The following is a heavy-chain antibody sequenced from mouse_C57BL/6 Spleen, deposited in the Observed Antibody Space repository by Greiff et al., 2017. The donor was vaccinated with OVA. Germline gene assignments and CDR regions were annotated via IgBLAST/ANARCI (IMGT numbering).Heavy chain of an antibody. CDR3: ARHGEAMDY. CDR1: GFTFSDYY. V-gene: IGHV5-12*01. Sequence: EVKLMESGGGLVQPGGSLKLSCAASGFTFSDYYMYWVRQTPEKRLEWVAYISNGGGSTYYPDTVKGRFTISRDNAKNTLYLQMSRLKYEDTAMYYCARHGEAMDYWGQGTSVTVSS. J-gene: IGHJ4*01. CDR2: ISNGGGST.